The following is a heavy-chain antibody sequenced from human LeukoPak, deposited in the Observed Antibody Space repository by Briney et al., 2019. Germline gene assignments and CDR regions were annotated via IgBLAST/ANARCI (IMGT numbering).Heavy chain of an antibody. CDR2: IRDTGSST. D-gene: IGHD2-2*02. V-gene: IGHV3-23*01. Sequence: GGSLRLSCAASGFTFSSYAMSWVRYAPGKGPEWVAGIRDTGSSTYYADSAKGRFTISRDNVKNTLYLQMNSLRDDDTAIYYCTRESIYCSSTSCYSPHGLGVWGQGTTVTVSS. CDR3: TRESIYCSSTSCYSPHGLGV. J-gene: IGHJ6*02. CDR1: GFTFSSYA.